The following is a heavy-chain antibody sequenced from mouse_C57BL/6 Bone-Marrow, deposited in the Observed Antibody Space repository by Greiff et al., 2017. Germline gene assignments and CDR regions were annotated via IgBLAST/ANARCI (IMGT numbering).Heavy chain of an antibody. V-gene: IGHV1-55*01. CDR2: IYPGSGST. CDR1: GYTFTSYW. CDR3: AFYGSSPSYFDY. J-gene: IGHJ2*01. Sequence: QVQLQQPGAELVKPGASVKMSCKASGYTFTSYWITWVKQRPGQGLEWIGDIYPGSGSTNYNEKFKSKATLTVDTSSSTAYMQLSSLTSEDSAVYYCAFYGSSPSYFDYWGQGTTRTVSS. D-gene: IGHD1-1*01.